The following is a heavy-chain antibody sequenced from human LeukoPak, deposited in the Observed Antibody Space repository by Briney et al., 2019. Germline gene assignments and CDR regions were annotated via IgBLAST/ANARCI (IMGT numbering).Heavy chain of an antibody. CDR3: ASVPRYYGSGSNDY. CDR2: INPNSGGT. V-gene: IGHV1-2*02. Sequence: ASVKVSCKACAYTFTGYYMHWMRQDPGQGLEWMGWINPNSGGTNYAQKFQGRVTMTRDTSISTAYMELSRLRSDDTAVYYCASVPRYYGSGSNDYWGQGTLVTVSS. J-gene: IGHJ4*02. CDR1: AYTFTGYY. D-gene: IGHD3-10*01.